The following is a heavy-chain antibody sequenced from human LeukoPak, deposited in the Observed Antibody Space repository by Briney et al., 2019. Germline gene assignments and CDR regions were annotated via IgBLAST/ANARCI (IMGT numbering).Heavy chain of an antibody. CDR2: TFHSVTT. Sequence: PSETLSLTCTVSGGSISSDFWSWLRQPPGKGLEWIGYTFHSVTTSQNPSLKSRVTIAVDPSKNHLPLQLTSVTAADTALYYCARGKKTGPLPIHFDYWGQGILVTISS. CDR3: ARGKKTGPLPIHFDY. D-gene: IGHD3-9*01. V-gene: IGHV4-59*01. J-gene: IGHJ4*02. CDR1: GGSISSDF.